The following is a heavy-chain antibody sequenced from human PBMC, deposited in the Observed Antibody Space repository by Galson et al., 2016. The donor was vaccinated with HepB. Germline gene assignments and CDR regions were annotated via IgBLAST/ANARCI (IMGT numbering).Heavy chain of an antibody. CDR2: INSDGSSS. D-gene: IGHD1-1*01. Sequence: SLRLSCAASGFTISGHWMHWVRQAPGKGLIWVSRINSDGSSSSYADYVKGRFTISRDDAKNTLYLQLNSLRAEDTAIYYCARGRPGTFTVLGNWGQGTLVTVSS. J-gene: IGHJ4*02. CDR3: ARGRPGTFTVLGN. V-gene: IGHV3-74*01. CDR1: GFTISGHW.